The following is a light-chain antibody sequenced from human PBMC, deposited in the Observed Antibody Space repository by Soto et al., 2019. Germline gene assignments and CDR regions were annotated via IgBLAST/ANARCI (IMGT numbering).Light chain of an antibody. J-gene: IGLJ2*01. Sequence: QPVLTQSPSASASLGASVKLTCTLSSGHSNYAIAWHKQQPEKGPRFLMKLNSDGSHSKGDGIPDRFSGSSSGAERYLTISTLQSEDEADYYCQTWVTGIHIFGGGTKLPVL. CDR1: SGHSNYA. CDR3: QTWVTGIHI. V-gene: IGLV4-69*01. CDR2: LNSDGSH.